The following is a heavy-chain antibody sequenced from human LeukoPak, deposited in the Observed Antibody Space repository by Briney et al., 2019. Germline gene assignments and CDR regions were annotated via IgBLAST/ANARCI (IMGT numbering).Heavy chain of an antibody. CDR1: GGFFSGYY. V-gene: IGHV4-34*01. CDR2: ITHSGRT. J-gene: IGHJ4*02. D-gene: IGHD4-11*01. Sequence: SETLSLTCAVYGGFFSGYYWNWIRQPPGKGLEWIGEITHSGRTNYNPSLKSRVTISVDTSKNQVSLKLSSVTAADTAVYYCARGGGYSNYRRHFDYWGQGTLVTVSS. CDR3: ARGGGYSNYRRHFDY.